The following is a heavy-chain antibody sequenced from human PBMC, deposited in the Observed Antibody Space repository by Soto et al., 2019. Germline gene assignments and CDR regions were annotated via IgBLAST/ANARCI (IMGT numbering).Heavy chain of an antibody. Sequence: EEQLLESGGGLVQPGGSLRLSCAASGFSFGGYAMSWVRQAPGKGLEWVSTISGSSGGIYYADSVRVRFTISRDNSKNTLSLQVSSLRAEDTAVYYCTKWSPRCSGTTSCFYFYDMDVWGQGTTVTVSS. CDR3: TKWSPRCSGTTSCFYFYDMDV. D-gene: IGHD2-2*01. CDR1: GFSFGGYA. CDR2: ISGSSGGI. V-gene: IGHV3-23*01. J-gene: IGHJ6*02.